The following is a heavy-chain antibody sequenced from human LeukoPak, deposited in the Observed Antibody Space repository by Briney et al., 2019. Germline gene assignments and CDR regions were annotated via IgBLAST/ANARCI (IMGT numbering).Heavy chain of an antibody. Sequence: ASVKASCKASGYSFTSNYIHWVRQAPGQGLEWMGMIYPRDGSTSYAQKFQGRVTVTRDASTSTVHMELSGLRSEDTAVYYCARDQEAFDYWGQGTLVTVSS. CDR2: IYPRDGST. V-gene: IGHV1-46*01. CDR3: ARDQEAFDY. CDR1: GYSFTSNY. J-gene: IGHJ4*02.